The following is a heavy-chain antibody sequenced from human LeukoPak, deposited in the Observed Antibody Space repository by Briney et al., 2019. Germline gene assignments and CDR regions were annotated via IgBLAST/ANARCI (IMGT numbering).Heavy chain of an antibody. D-gene: IGHD6-13*01. CDR1: GFTFSSYA. V-gene: IGHV3-23*01. CDR3: ARAAAAAYYMCAFDI. CDR2: ISGSGGST. Sequence: GGSLRLSCAASGFTFSSYAMSWVRQAPGKGLEWVSAISGSGGSTYYADSVKGRFTISRDNSKNTLYLRMNSLRAEDTAVYYCARAAAAAYYMCAFDIWGQGTMVTVSS. J-gene: IGHJ3*02.